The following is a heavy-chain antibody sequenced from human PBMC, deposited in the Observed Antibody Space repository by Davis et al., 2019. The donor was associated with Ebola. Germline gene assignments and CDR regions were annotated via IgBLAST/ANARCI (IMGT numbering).Heavy chain of an antibody. V-gene: IGHV4-39*07. CDR2: IYYSGST. CDR1: GGSISSSSYY. J-gene: IGHJ4*02. CDR3: ARGPSIWNFDY. D-gene: IGHD1-1*01. Sequence: SETLSLTCTVSGGSISSSSYYWGWIRQPPGKGLEWIGSIYYSGSTNYNPSLKSRVTISVDTSKNQFSLKLSSVTAADTAVYYCARGPSIWNFDYWGQGTLVTVSS.